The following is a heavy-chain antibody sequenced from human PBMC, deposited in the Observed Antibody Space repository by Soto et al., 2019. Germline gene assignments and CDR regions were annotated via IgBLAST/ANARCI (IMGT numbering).Heavy chain of an antibody. CDR3: ARDGYDGSGSPYPAY. D-gene: IGHD3-10*01. J-gene: IGHJ4*02. V-gene: IGHV4-61*01. Sequence: PSETLSLTCTVSGGSVSSGSYYWSWIRQPPGKGLEWIGYIYYSGSTNYNPSLKSRVTISVDTSKNQFSLKLSSVTAADTAVYYCARDGYDGSGSPYPAYWGPGTQVTVSS. CDR2: IYYSGST. CDR1: GGSVSSGSYY.